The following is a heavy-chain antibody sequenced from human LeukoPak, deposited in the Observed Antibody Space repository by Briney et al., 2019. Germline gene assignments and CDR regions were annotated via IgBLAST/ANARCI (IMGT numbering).Heavy chain of an antibody. V-gene: IGHV4-4*07. CDR2: IHPSGST. CDR1: GDSISSYY. J-gene: IGHJ5*02. D-gene: IGHD5-18*01. Sequence: SETLSLTCTVSGDSISSYYWSWIRQPAGKGLEWIGRIHPSGSTNYNPSLKSRVTLSVDTSKNQFSLKLSSVTAADTAVYYCARGARRGYSYVSWFDPWGQGTLVTVSS. CDR3: ARGARRGYSYVSWFDP.